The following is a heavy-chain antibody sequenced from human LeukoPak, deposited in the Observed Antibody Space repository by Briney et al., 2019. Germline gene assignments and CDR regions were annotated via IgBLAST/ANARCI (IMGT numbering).Heavy chain of an antibody. D-gene: IGHD6-13*01. CDR2: IIPIFGTA. Sequence: SVKVSCKASGGTFSSYAISWVRQAPGQGPEWMGGIIPIFGTANYAQKFQGRVTITADESTSTAYMELSSLRSEDTAVYYCARVVGQQLIPDALDIWGQGTMVTVSS. V-gene: IGHV1-69*13. J-gene: IGHJ3*02. CDR1: GGTFSSYA. CDR3: ARVVGQQLIPDALDI.